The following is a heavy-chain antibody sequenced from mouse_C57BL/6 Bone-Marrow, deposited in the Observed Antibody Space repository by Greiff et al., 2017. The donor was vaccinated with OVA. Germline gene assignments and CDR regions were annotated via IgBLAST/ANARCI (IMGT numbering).Heavy chain of an antibody. J-gene: IGHJ2*01. CDR2: IRNKANGYTT. V-gene: IGHV7-3*01. D-gene: IGHD2-4*01. CDR1: GFTFTDYY. CDR3: ARHDYEYYFDY. Sequence: EVKLVESGGGLVQPGGSLSLSCAASGFTFTDYYMSWVRQPPGKALEWLGFIRNKANGYTTEYSASVKGRFTISRDNSQSILYLQMNALRAEDSATYYCARHDYEYYFDYWGQGTTLTVSS.